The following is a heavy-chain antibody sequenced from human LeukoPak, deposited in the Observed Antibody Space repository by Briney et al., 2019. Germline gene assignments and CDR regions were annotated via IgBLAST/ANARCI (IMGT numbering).Heavy chain of an antibody. CDR2: IDYNSDGI. CDR3: AKVSSSWYLAGPDY. V-gene: IGHV3-9*01. CDR1: GFTFDDFA. J-gene: IGHJ4*02. Sequence: PGRSLRLSCAASGFTFDDFAMHWVRQAPGKGLEWVSGIDYNSDGIDYAASVKGRFTISRDNAKNSLYLQMNSLRTEDTALYFCAKVSSSWYLAGPDYWGQGTLVTVSS. D-gene: IGHD6-13*01.